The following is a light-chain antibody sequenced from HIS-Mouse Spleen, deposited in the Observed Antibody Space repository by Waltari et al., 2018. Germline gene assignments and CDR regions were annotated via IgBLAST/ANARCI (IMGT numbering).Light chain of an antibody. V-gene: IGLV3-10*01. CDR2: EDS. CDR3: YSTDSSGNHRV. CDR1: ALPKKY. Sequence: SYELTQPPSVLVSPGQTARITCSGDALPKKYAYWYQQKSGQAPVLVIYEDSKRPSGIPGRFAGSSSGTMATLTSSGAQVEDEADYYCYSTDSSGNHRVFGGGTKLTVL. J-gene: IGLJ2*01.